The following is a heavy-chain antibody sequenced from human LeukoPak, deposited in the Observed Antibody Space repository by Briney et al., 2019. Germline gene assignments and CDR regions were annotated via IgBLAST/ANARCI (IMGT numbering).Heavy chain of an antibody. V-gene: IGHV3-33*01. D-gene: IGHD2-15*01. CDR3: ARKNTQDAFDI. CDR1: GFTFSSYG. CDR2: IWYDGSND. J-gene: IGHJ3*02. Sequence: GRSLRLSCAASGFTFSSYGMHWVRQAPGKGPEWVAVIWYDGSNDYYANSVKGRFTISRDNSKNTLYLQMNSLRAEDTAVYFCARKNTQDAFDIWGQGIMVTVSS.